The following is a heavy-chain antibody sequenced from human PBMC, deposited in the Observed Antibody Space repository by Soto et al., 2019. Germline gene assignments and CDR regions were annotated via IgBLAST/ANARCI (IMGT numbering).Heavy chain of an antibody. Sequence: GGSLRLSCAASGFTFSSYGMHWVRQAPGKGLEWVAVIWYDGSNKYYADSVKGRFTISRDNSKNTLYLQMNSLRAEDTAVYYCARWGYCISTSCKSDYGGKGPLVTVPS. CDR2: IWYDGSNK. D-gene: IGHD2-2*01. CDR1: GFTFSSYG. V-gene: IGHV3-33*01. CDR3: ARWGYCISTSCKSDY. J-gene: IGHJ4*02.